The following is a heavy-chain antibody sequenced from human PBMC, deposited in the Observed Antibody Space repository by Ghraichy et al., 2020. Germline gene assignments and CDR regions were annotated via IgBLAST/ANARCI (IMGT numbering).Heavy chain of an antibody. CDR3: ARVPKVAAAAGRGTYYYGMDV. CDR2: INHSGST. J-gene: IGHJ6*02. V-gene: IGHV4-34*01. D-gene: IGHD6-13*01. CDR1: GGSFSGYY. Sequence: SETLSLTFAVYGGSFSGYYWSWIRQPPGKGLEWIGEINHSGSTNYNPSLKSRVTISVDTSKNQFSLKLSSVTAADTAVYYCARVPKVAAAAGRGTYYYGMDVWGQGTTVTVSS.